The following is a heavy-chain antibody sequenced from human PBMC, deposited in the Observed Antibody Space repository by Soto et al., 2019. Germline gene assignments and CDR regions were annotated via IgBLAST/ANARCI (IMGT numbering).Heavy chain of an antibody. CDR2: INPSGGST. J-gene: IGHJ3*02. Sequence: ASVKVSCKASGYTFTSYYMHWVRQAPGQGLEWMGIINPSGGSTSYAQKFQGGVTMTRDTSTSTVYMELSSLRSEDTAVYYCARVLEPLDGPGAFDIWGQGTMVTVSS. CDR3: ARVLEPLDGPGAFDI. V-gene: IGHV1-46*01. CDR1: GYTFTSYY.